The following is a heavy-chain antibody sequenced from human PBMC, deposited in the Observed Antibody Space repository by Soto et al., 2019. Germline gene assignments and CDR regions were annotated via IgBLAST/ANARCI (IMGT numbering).Heavy chain of an antibody. CDR1: GGTFSSYA. CDR2: IIPIFGTA. J-gene: IGHJ5*02. V-gene: IGHV1-69*06. Sequence: QVQLVQSGAEVNKPGSSVKVSCKAAGGTFSSYAISWVRQAPGQGLEWMGGIIPIFGTANYAQKFQGRVTITADKSTSTAYMELSSLRSEDTAVYYCAGATVFPVNWFDPWGQGTLVTVSS. CDR3: AGATVFPVNWFDP. D-gene: IGHD2-21*01.